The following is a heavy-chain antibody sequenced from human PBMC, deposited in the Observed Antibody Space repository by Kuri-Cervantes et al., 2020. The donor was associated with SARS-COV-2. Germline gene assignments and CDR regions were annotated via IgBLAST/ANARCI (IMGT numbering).Heavy chain of an antibody. CDR1: GFTVSSNY. CDR2: IYSGGST. Sequence: GESLKISCAASGFTVSSNYMSWVRQAPGKGLEWVSVIYSGGSTYYADSVKGRFTISRDNSKNTLYLQMNSLRAEDTAVYYCVGETDTAMAFFDYWGQGTLVTVSS. J-gene: IGHJ4*02. D-gene: IGHD5-18*01. V-gene: IGHV3-66*02. CDR3: VGETDTAMAFFDY.